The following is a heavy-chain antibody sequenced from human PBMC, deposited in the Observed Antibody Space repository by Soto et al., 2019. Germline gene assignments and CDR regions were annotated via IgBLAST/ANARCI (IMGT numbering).Heavy chain of an antibody. CDR2: IFPGDSDT. Sequence: GESLKISCKGSGYTFTSKWIGWVRQIPGKGLEWMGIIFPGDSDTRYSPSFQGQVTISADKSSTTAFLQWSSLKASDTAMYYCARLAQYQPFYYFDSWGQGTLVTVSS. CDR1: GYTFTSKW. D-gene: IGHD2-2*01. V-gene: IGHV5-51*01. J-gene: IGHJ4*02. CDR3: ARLAQYQPFYYFDS.